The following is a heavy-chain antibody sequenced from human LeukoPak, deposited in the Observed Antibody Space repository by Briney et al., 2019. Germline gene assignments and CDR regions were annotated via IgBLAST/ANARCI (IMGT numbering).Heavy chain of an antibody. Sequence: SETLSLTCAVYGGSFSGYYWSWIRQPPGKGLEWIGYIYYSGSTNYNPSLKSRVTISVDTSKNQFSLKLSSVTAADTAVYYCAKDSRFIAAAGAKMDWFDPWGQGTLVTVSS. J-gene: IGHJ5*02. CDR1: GGSFSGYY. CDR3: AKDSRFIAAAGAKMDWFDP. V-gene: IGHV4-59*01. D-gene: IGHD6-13*01. CDR2: IYYSGST.